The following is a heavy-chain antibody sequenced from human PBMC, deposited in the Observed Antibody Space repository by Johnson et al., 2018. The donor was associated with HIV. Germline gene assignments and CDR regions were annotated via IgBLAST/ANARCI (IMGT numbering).Heavy chain of an antibody. Sequence: VQVVESGGGVVQPGTSLRLSCEASGFNFRSYGMHWVRLAPGQGLEWVAGISYDGSKIDYIESVKGHFTISRDNSKNRVFLEINSLRGEDTALYYCAKSGDNGAFDLWGQGTTVTVSS. CDR2: ISYDGSKI. CDR1: GFNFRSYG. CDR3: AKSGDNGAFDL. V-gene: IGHV3-33*06. J-gene: IGHJ3*01. D-gene: IGHD3-10*01.